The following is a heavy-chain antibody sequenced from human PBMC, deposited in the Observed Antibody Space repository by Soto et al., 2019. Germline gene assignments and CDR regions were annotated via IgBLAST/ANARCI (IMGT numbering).Heavy chain of an antibody. CDR1: GFTFSSYA. J-gene: IGHJ3*02. Sequence: HPGGSLRLSCSASGFTFSSYAMHWVRQAPGKGLEYVSAISSNGGSTYYADSVKGRFTISRDNSKNTLYLQMSSLRAEDTAVYYCVKGGVGNCSGGSCYYGIWGQGTMVTVSS. CDR3: VKGGVGNCSGGSCYYGI. CDR2: ISSNGGST. D-gene: IGHD2-15*01. V-gene: IGHV3-64D*06.